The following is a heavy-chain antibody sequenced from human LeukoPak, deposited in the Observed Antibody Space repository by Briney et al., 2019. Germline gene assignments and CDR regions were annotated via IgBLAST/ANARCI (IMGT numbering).Heavy chain of an antibody. V-gene: IGHV4-59*08. CDR1: GGSISSYY. Sequence: SETLSLTCTVSGGSISSYYWSWIRQPPGKGLEWIGYIYYSGSTNYNPSLKSRVTISVDTSKNQFSLKLSSVTAAGTAVYYCARLKRYSSFFYYYGMDVWGQGTTVTVSS. J-gene: IGHJ6*02. CDR3: ARLKRYSSFFYYYGMDV. D-gene: IGHD6-13*01. CDR2: IYYSGST.